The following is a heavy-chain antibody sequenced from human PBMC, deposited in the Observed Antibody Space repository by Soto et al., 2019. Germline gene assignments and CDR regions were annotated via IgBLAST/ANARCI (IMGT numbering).Heavy chain of an antibody. CDR1: GGSISSSNW. CDR2: IYHSGST. D-gene: IGHD4-17*01. CDR3: ARDRTTVTAYYYYYGMDV. J-gene: IGHJ6*02. Sequence: SETLSLTCAVSGGSISSSNWWSWVRQPPGKGLEWIGEIYHSGSTNYNPSLKSRVTISVDKSKNQFSLKLSSVTAADTAVYYCARDRTTVTAYYYYYGMDVWGQGTTVTVPS. V-gene: IGHV4-4*02.